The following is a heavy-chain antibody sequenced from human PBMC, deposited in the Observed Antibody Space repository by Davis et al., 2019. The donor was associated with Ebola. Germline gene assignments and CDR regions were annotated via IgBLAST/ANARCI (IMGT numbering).Heavy chain of an antibody. Sequence: AASVQVSCKASGYTFTGYYMHWVRQAPGQGLEWMGRINPNSGGTNYAQKFQGRVTMTRDTSISTAYMELSRLRSDDTAVYYCASFETTVTTGWFDPWGQGTLVTVSS. CDR2: INPNSGGT. CDR1: GYTFTGYY. D-gene: IGHD4-11*01. CDR3: ASFETTVTTGWFDP. J-gene: IGHJ5*02. V-gene: IGHV1-2*06.